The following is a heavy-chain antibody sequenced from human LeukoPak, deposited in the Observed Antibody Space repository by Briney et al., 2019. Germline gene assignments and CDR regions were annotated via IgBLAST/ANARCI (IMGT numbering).Heavy chain of an antibody. CDR3: AARSGRREKIDY. V-gene: IGHV4-4*09. CDR1: GGSISSYY. D-gene: IGHD1-26*01. Sequence: SETLSLTCTVSGGSISSYYWSWIRQPPGKGLEWIGYIYTSGSTNYNPSLKSRVTISVDTSKNQFPLKLSSVTAADTAVYYCAARSGRREKIDYWGQGTLVTVSS. CDR2: IYTSGST. J-gene: IGHJ4*02.